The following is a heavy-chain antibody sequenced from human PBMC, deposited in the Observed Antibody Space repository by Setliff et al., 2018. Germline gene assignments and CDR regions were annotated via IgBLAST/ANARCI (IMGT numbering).Heavy chain of an antibody. J-gene: IGHJ6*03. D-gene: IGHD4-4*01. CDR3: ARDQGFLTVTTSIYYYYYYMDV. V-gene: IGHV4-61*09. CDR1: GGSINSGSYF. Sequence: SETLSLTCAVSGGSINSGSYFWTWIRQSAGKGLEWIGHIYTSGNTNYNPSLKSRVTISADTSKNQFSLNLSSVTASDTAVYYCARDQGFLTVTTSIYYYYYYMDVWGEGTTVTVSS. CDR2: IYTSGNT.